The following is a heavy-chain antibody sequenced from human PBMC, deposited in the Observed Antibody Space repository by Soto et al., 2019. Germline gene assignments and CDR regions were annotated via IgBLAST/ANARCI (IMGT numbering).Heavy chain of an antibody. Sequence: SETLSVTCTVSGGSITDYSWVWIRQPAGKGLEWIGRIFSSGSTNYNPSLKGRITMSLDTSKNQFSLKLNSATATDTAVYFCARDQGVVVTADNWFDPSGPVLLVTVSS. D-gene: IGHD2-21*02. CDR3: ARDQGVVVTADNWFDP. J-gene: IGHJ5*02. CDR1: GGSITDYS. V-gene: IGHV4-4*07. CDR2: IFSSGST.